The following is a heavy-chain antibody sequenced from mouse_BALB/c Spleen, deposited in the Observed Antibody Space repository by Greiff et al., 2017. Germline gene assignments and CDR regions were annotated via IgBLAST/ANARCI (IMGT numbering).Heavy chain of an antibody. Sequence: EVQLQQSGPGLVKPSQSLSLTCTVTGYSITSDYAWNWIRQFPGNILEWMGYISYSGSTSYNPSLKSRISITRDTSKNQFFLQLNSVTTEDTATYDSATRSMISYYAMDYWGQGTSVTVSA. V-gene: IGHV3-2*02. CDR3: ATRSMISYYAMDY. CDR2: ISYSGST. J-gene: IGHJ4*01. D-gene: IGHD2-3*01. CDR1: GYSITSDYA.